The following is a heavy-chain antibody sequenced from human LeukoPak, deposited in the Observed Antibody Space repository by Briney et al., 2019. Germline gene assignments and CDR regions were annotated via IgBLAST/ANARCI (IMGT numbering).Heavy chain of an antibody. CDR2: ISAYNGNT. CDR3: ARVGRFQSASCCIFDY. V-gene: IGHV1-18*01. D-gene: IGHD2-2*01. CDR1: GYTFTSYG. J-gene: IGHJ4*02. Sequence: GASVKVSCKASGYTFTSYGISWVRQAPGQGLEWMGWISAYNGNTNYAQKLQGRVTMTTDTSTGTAYMELRSLRSDDTAVYYCARVGRFQSASCCIFDYWGQGTLVTVSS.